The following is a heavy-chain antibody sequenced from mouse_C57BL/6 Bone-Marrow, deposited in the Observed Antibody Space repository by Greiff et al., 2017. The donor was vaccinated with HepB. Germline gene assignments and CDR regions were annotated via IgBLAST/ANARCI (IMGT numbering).Heavy chain of an antibody. J-gene: IGHJ3*01. CDR3: ARSGFTRGSMGFAY. V-gene: IGHV1-53*01. Sequence: QVHVKQSGTELVKPGASVKLSCKASGYTFTSYWMHWVKQRPGQGLEWIGNINPSNGGTNYNEKFKSKATLTVDKSSSTAYMQLSSLTSEDSAVYYCARSGFTRGSMGFAYWGQGTLVTVSA. CDR2: INPSNGGT. D-gene: IGHD2-10*02. CDR1: GYTFTSYW.